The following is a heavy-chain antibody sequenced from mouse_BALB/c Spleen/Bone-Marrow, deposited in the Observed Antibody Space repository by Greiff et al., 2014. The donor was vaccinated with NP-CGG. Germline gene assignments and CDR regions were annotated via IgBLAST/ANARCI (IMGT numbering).Heavy chain of an antibody. Sequence: QLQESGAELVRPGSSVKISCKASGYTFSNFWMNWVKQRPGQGLEWIGQIHPGDGDTNNNGKFKGKATLTIDKSSSTAYMQLSGLSSEDSAVYFCARVYYGNLDYWGQGTTLTVSS. CDR3: ARVYYGNLDY. J-gene: IGHJ2*01. V-gene: IGHV1-80*01. D-gene: IGHD2-1*01. CDR2: IHPGDGDT. CDR1: GYTFSNFW.